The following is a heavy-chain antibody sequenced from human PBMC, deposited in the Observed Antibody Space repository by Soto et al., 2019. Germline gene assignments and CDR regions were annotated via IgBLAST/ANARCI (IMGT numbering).Heavy chain of an antibody. J-gene: IGHJ4*02. V-gene: IGHV3-30*18. CDR3: AKGIQLYFLDY. Sequence: QVQLVESGGGVVQPGRSLRLSCAASGFTFSRFGMHWVRQAPGKGLEWVALISYDGSNKYYADSVKGRFTISRDNSKNMLYLQMNALRADDTALYYCAKGIQLYFLDYWGQGTRVSVSS. CDR2: ISYDGSNK. D-gene: IGHD5-18*01. CDR1: GFTFSRFG.